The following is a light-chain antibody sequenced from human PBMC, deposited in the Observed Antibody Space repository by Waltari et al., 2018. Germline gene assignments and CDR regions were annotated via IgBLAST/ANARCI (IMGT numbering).Light chain of an antibody. Sequence: DIQMTQSQPSLSASVGSRVTITCQASQDIRNYLKWYQQKAGKAPKPLTYDASKLETGVPSRFSGSGSGTDFTFTISSLQPEDIATYYCQQFDTPLSFGGGTKVEIK. CDR2: DAS. CDR3: QQFDTPLS. CDR1: QDIRNY. V-gene: IGKV1-33*01. J-gene: IGKJ4*01.